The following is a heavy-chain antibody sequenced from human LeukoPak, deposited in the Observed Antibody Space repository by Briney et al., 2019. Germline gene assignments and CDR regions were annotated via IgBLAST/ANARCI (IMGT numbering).Heavy chain of an antibody. CDR1: GFTFSNAW. J-gene: IGHJ4*02. D-gene: IGHD5-12*01. V-gene: IGHV3-15*01. Sequence: GGSLRLSCAASGFTFSNAWMSWVRQAPGRGLEWVGRIKSKTDDGTIDYAAPVKGRFTISRDDSKNTLYLQMNSLKTEDTAVYYCTTYLRATDFDYWGQGTLVTVSS. CDR2: IKSKTDDGTI. CDR3: TTYLRATDFDY.